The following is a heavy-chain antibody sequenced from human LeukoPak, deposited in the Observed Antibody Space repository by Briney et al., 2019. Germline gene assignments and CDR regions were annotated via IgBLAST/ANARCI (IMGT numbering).Heavy chain of an antibody. J-gene: IGHJ6*03. CDR2: ISGSGGST. CDR3: AKGAALRGYSGYDPVGAYYYYYMDV. Sequence: GGSLRLSCAASGFTFSSYAMSWVRQAPGKGLEWVSAISGSGGSTYYADSVKGRFTISRDNSKNTLYLQMNSLRAEDTAVYYCAKGAALRGYSGYDPVGAYYYYYMDVWGKGTTVTVSS. D-gene: IGHD5-12*01. CDR1: GFTFSSYA. V-gene: IGHV3-23*01.